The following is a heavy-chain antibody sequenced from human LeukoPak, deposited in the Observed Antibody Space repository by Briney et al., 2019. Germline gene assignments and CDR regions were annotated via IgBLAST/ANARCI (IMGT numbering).Heavy chain of an antibody. D-gene: IGHD2-2*01. CDR3: ARGGIGYCTSTSCSSDS. CDR2: TYYRSKWYN. J-gene: IGHJ4*02. CDR1: GDSVSTNSAA. Sequence: SQTLSLTCAISGDSVSTNSAAWNWIRPSPSRGLEWLGRTYYRSKWYNDYGVSVESRITINPDTSKNQFSLQLNSVTPEDTAVYYCARGGIGYCTSTSCSSDSWGQGTLVTVSS. V-gene: IGHV6-1*01.